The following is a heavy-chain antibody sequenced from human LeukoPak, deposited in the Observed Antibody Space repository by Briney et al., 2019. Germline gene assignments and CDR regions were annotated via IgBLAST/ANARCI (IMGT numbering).Heavy chain of an antibody. V-gene: IGHV4-34*01. CDR2: INHSGST. D-gene: IGHD2-2*01. J-gene: IGHJ4*02. CDR3: AREGCSSTSCYLNSFDY. CDR1: GGSFSGYY. Sequence: PSETLSLTCAVYGGSFSGYYWSWIRQPPGKGLEWIGEINHSGSTNYNPSLKSRVTISVDTSKNQFSLKLSSVTAADTAVYYCAREGCSSTSCYLNSFDYWGQGTLVTVSS.